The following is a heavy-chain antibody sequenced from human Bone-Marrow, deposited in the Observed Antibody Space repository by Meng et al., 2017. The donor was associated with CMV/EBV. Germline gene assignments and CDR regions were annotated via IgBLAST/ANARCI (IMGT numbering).Heavy chain of an antibody. CDR3: ARGGATSLGSAFDI. V-gene: IGHV1-18*01. Sequence: ASVKVSCKASGYTFSSYGFSWVRQAPGQGLEWMGWISTSNGNTIYAQKIQDRVTMTRETSTSTVYMELRSLRSEDTAVYYCARGGATSLGSAFDIWGQGTMVTVS. CDR1: GYTFSSYG. D-gene: IGHD1-26*01. J-gene: IGHJ3*02. CDR2: ISTSNGNT.